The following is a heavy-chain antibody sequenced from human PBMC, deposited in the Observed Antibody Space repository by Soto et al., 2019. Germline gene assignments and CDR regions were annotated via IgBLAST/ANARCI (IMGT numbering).Heavy chain of an antibody. CDR2: ISGSSSDK. CDR3: AKYVLMDTSSIFDC. J-gene: IGHJ4*02. V-gene: IGHV3-23*01. CDR1: GFTFINFG. Sequence: GSLSLSCAASGFTFINFGMAWVRQGPGKGLEWVSAISGSSSDKCYTDSLEGRLTISRDNSKNTLYLEMNNLRADDSAVYYCAKYVLMDTSSIFDCWGQGALVTVSS. D-gene: IGHD5-18*01.